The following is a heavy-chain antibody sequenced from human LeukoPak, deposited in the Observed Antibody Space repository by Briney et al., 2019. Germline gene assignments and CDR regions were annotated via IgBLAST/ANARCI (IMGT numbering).Heavy chain of an antibody. CDR1: GFTFSSYA. CDR2: ISGSGGST. V-gene: IGHV3-23*01. D-gene: IGHD6-13*01. CDR3: AKDLSGWYDFDY. Sequence: SGGSLRLSCAASGFTFSSYAMSWVRQAPGKGLEWVSAISGSGGSTYCADSVKGRFTISRDNSKSTLYLQMNNLRAEDTAVYYCAKDLSGWYDFDYWGQGTLVTVSS. J-gene: IGHJ4*02.